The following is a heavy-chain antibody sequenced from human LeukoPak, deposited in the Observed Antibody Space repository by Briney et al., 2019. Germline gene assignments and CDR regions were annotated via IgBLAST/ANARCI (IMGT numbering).Heavy chain of an antibody. V-gene: IGHV1-8*01. Sequence: ASVKLSCTASGYTFTSYNINWVRQATGQGLEWMGWMNPNSGNTGYAQKFPGRVTMTRNTSISTAYMELSSLRSEDTGVYYCARGLPGYYDYVWGSYRYNWFDPWGQGTLVTVSS. CDR1: GYTFTSYN. CDR3: ARGLPGYYDYVWGSYRYNWFDP. J-gene: IGHJ5*02. CDR2: MNPNSGNT. D-gene: IGHD3-16*02.